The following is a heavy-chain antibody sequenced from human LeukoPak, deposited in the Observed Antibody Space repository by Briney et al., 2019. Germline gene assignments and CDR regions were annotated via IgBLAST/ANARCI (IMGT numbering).Heavy chain of an antibody. CDR3: AREGLTASALH. D-gene: IGHD1-20*01. CDR2: ISYSGDST. V-gene: IGHV3-23*01. Sequence: GGSLRLSCAASGFTFSRYAMTWVRQPPGKGLEWVSTISYSGDSTYYPDSVKGRFTISRDNSKSTLYLQMNGLGADDTAIYFCAREGLTASALHWGQGILVTVSS. J-gene: IGHJ4*02. CDR1: GFTFSRYA.